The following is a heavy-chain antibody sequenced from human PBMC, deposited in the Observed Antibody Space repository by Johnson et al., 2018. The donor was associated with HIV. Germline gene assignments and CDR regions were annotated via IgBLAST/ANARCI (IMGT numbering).Heavy chain of an antibody. Sequence: EVHLVESGGGLVQPGGSLRLSCAASGFTFSSYAMSWVRQAPGKGLEWVSGISWNSGSIGYADSVKGRFPISRDNAKNSLYLQMNSLRAEDMALYYCAKDGKTERRYISSSVLNAFDIWGQGTMVTVSS. D-gene: IGHD6-6*01. CDR1: GFTFSSYA. V-gene: IGHV3-9*03. CDR3: AKDGKTERRYISSSVLNAFDI. J-gene: IGHJ3*02. CDR2: ISWNSGSI.